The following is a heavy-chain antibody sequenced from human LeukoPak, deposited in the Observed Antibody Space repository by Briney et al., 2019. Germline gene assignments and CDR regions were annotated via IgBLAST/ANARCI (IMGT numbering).Heavy chain of an antibody. CDR2: LSSSGSYI. Sequence: GGSLRLSCAASGFTFTTYSMNWVRQAPGKGLQWVSSLSSSGSYIYYADSLKGRFTISRDNAKNSLYLQMNSLRAEDTAVYYCARGDYFDYWGQGTPVTVSS. V-gene: IGHV3-21*01. CDR3: ARGDYFDY. J-gene: IGHJ4*02. CDR1: GFTFTTYS.